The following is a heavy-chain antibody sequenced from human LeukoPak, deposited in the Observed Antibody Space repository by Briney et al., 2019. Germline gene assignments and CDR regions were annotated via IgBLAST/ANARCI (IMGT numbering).Heavy chain of an antibody. CDR3: ARESSSSWYAPDY. D-gene: IGHD6-13*01. V-gene: IGHV3-21*04. Sequence: PGGSLRLSCAASGFSFNTYTMSWVRQAPGKGLEWVSSISGSTSKIYYTDSVKGRFTISRDNAKNSLYLQMNSLRPEDTAVYYCARESSSSWYAPDYWGQGTLVTVSS. J-gene: IGHJ4*02. CDR2: ISGSTSKI. CDR1: GFSFNTYT.